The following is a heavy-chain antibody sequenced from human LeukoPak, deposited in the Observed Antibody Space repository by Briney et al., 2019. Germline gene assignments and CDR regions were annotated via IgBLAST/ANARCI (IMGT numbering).Heavy chain of an antibody. CDR1: GGTFSSYA. J-gene: IGHJ6*03. CDR3: ARATVRYCTNGVCSTYYYYYMDV. Sequence: ASVKVSCKASGGTFSSYAISWVRQAPGQGLEWMGGIIPIFGTANYAQKFQGRVTITTDESTSTAYMELSSLRSEDTAVYYCARATVRYCTNGVCSTYYYYYMDVWGKGTTVTVSS. D-gene: IGHD2-8*01. CDR2: IIPIFGTA. V-gene: IGHV1-69*05.